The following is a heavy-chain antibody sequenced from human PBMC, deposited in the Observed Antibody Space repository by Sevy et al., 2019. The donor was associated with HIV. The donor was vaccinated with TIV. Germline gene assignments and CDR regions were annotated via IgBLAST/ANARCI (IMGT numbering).Heavy chain of an antibody. V-gene: IGHV3-53*01. CDR2: IWLTGAT. J-gene: IGHJ4*02. D-gene: IGHD3-3*01. CDR3: ARGKHVSDYYGSFDY. Sequence: GGSLRLSCTVSGVTVSSNFISWVRQAPGKGLEWVSVIWLTGATYYADSVKGRFTTSRDNSKNTVYLDMSSLRADDTAVYFCARGKHVSDYYGSFDYWGQGTLVTVSS. CDR1: GVTVSSNF.